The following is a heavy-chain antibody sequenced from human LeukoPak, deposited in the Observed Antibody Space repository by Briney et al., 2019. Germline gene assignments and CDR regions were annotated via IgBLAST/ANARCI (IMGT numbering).Heavy chain of an antibody. CDR1: GFTFSNAW. D-gene: IGHD5-12*01. J-gene: IGHJ4*02. Sequence: GGSLRLSCAASGFTFSNAWMSWVRQAPGKGLEWVSAITDAVGSTHYADSVKGRFTISSDNSKNTVYLQMNSLRPEDMAVYYCAKEIFSGLLYIDYWGQGTLVTVSS. V-gene: IGHV3-23*01. CDR2: ITDAVGST. CDR3: AKEIFSGLLYIDY.